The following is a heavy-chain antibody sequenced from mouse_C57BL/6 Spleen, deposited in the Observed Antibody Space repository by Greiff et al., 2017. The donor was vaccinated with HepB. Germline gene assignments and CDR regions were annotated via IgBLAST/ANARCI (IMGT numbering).Heavy chain of an antibody. V-gene: IGHV1-82*01. CDR3: AADYGPWFAY. J-gene: IGHJ3*01. D-gene: IGHD1-1*01. CDR2: IYPGDGDT. CDR1: GYAFSSSW. Sequence: VQLQQSGPELVKPGASVKISCKASGYAFSSSWMNWVKQRPGKGLEWIGRIYPGDGDTNYNGKFKGKATLTADKSSSTAYMQLSSLTSEDSAVYFCAADYGPWFAYWGQGTLVTVSA.